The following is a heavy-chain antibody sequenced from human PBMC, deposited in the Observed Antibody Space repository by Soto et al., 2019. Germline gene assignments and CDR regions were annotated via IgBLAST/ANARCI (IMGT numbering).Heavy chain of an antibody. CDR1: GVTFNSYS. J-gene: IGHJ6*03. CDR3: AKTQTPAITIFGVAITDDYYYYMDV. D-gene: IGHD3-3*01. Sequence: PWCSLGISCAASGVTFNSYSMSWVRQTPGKELEWVSAISGSGGSTYYADSVKGRFTISRDNSKNTLYLQMNSLRAEDTAVYYCAKTQTPAITIFGVAITDDYYYYMDVWGKGTTVTVSS. V-gene: IGHV3-23*01. CDR2: ISGSGGST.